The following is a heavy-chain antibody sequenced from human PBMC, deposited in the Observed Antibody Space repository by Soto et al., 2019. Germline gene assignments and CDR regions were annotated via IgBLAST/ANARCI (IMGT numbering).Heavy chain of an antibody. Sequence: QVQLVQSGAEVKKPVASVKVSCTASGYTFTSYGISWVRQAPGQGLEWMGWISAYNGKTNYAQKLQGRVTMTTDTTTSTGYMGVRRLGTDDTAVEYWAGVRSWFVPRGKRPLVIGSS. V-gene: IGHV1-18*01. CDR3: AGVRSWFVP. J-gene: IGHJ5*02. CDR1: GYTFTSYG. CDR2: ISAYNGKT.